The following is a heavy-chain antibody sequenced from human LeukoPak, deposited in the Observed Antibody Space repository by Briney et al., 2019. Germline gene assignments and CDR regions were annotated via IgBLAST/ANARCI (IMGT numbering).Heavy chain of an antibody. V-gene: IGHV3-7*01. Sequence: GGSLRLSCAASGFTFSSYWMSWVRLAPGKGLEWVANIKEDGSERNYVNSVKGRFTISRDNAKNSLYLQMNSLRVADTAVYYCVSEGYNYYGMDVWGQGTTVTVSS. CDR2: IKEDGSER. J-gene: IGHJ6*02. CDR1: GFTFSSYW. CDR3: VSEGYNYYGMDV.